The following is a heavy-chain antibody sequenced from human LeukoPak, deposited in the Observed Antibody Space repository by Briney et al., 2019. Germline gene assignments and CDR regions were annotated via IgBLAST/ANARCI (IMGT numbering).Heavy chain of an antibody. CDR2: IYYSGST. V-gene: IGHV4-39*07. Sequence: LETLSLTCTVSGGCISSSSYYWGWIRQPPGKGLEWIGSIYYSGSTYYNPSLKSRVTISVDTSKNQFSLKLSSVTAADTAVYYCASELRNWFDPWGQGTLVTVSS. CDR1: GGCISSSSYY. D-gene: IGHD4-17*01. CDR3: ASELRNWFDP. J-gene: IGHJ5*02.